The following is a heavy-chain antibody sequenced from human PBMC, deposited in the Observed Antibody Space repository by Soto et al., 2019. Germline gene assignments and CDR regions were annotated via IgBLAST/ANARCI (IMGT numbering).Heavy chain of an antibody. D-gene: IGHD4-17*01. CDR2: IYYSGST. Sequence: QGQLQESGPGLVKPSQTLSLTCTVSGGSISSGDYYWSWVRQPPGKGLEWIGYIYYSGSTYYNPSLKSRVTISVDTSKNQFSLKLSSVTAADTAVYYCAREATVVTYYFDYWGQGTLVTVSS. CDR3: AREATVVTYYFDY. V-gene: IGHV4-30-4*01. CDR1: GGSISSGDYY. J-gene: IGHJ4*02.